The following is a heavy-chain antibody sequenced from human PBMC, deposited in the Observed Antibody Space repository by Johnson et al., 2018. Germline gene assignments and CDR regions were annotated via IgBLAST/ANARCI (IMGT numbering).Heavy chain of an antibody. Sequence: VQLVQSGGGLGQPGGSLRLSCAASGFTFSSYVMSWVRQAPGKGLEWISAIDGSSSSTYYADSVKGRFTISRDSSKNTLSLQMDSLRDEDTAVYYCAKGSSSSRPYYFDGWGQGTLVTVSS. CDR3: AKGSSSSRPYYFDG. J-gene: IGHJ4*02. D-gene: IGHD6-6*01. V-gene: IGHV3-23*04. CDR1: GFTFSSYV. CDR2: IDGSSSST.